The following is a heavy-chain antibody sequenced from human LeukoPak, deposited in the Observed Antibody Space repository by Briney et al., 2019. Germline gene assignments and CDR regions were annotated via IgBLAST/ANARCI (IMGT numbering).Heavy chain of an antibody. Sequence: SETLALTCTVSGGSISSYYWSWIRQPPGKGLEWIGYIYYSGSTNYNPSLKGRVTISVDTSKNQFSLKLSSVTAADTAVYYCARTTTQRVKDYYYYYMDVWGKGTTVTVSS. CDR1: GGSISSYY. V-gene: IGHV4-59*01. CDR2: IYYSGST. J-gene: IGHJ6*03. D-gene: IGHD1-1*01. CDR3: ARTTTQRVKDYYYYYMDV.